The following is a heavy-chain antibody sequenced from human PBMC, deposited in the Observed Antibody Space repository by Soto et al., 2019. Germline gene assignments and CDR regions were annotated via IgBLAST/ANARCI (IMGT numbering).Heavy chain of an antibody. CDR3: ATGDIVVVPAAKDNYYYGMDV. CDR2: ISAYNGNT. J-gene: IGHJ6*02. V-gene: IGHV1-18*01. D-gene: IGHD2-2*01. Sequence: GASVKVSCKASGYTFTSYGISWVRQAPGQGLEWMGWISAYNGNTNYAQKLQGRVTMTTDTSTSTAYMELRSLRSDDTAVYYCATGDIVVVPAAKDNYYYGMDVWGQGTTVTVSS. CDR1: GYTFTSYG.